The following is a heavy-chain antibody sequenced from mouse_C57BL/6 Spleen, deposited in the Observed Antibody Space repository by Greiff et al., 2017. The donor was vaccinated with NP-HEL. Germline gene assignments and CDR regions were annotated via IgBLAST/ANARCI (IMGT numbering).Heavy chain of an antibody. CDR2: ISSGSSTI. J-gene: IGHJ3*01. CDR3: ARAYGSSSWFAY. V-gene: IGHV5-17*01. Sequence: EVKLVESGGGLVKPGGSLKLSCAASGFTFSDYGMHWVRQAPEEGLEWVAYISSGSSTIYYADTVKGRFTISRDNAKNTLFLQMTSLRSEDTAMYYCARAYGSSSWFAYWGQGTLVTVSA. D-gene: IGHD1-1*01. CDR1: GFTFSDYG.